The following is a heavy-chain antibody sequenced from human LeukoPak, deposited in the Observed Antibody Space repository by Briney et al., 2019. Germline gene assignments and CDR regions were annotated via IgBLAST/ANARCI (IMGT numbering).Heavy chain of an antibody. V-gene: IGHV2-5*01. D-gene: IGHD3-3*01. Sequence: SGPTLVKPTPTLTLTFTFSGFSRSTSGVGVGWIRQPPGKALERLTLIYWNDDKRYSPSLKSRLTITKDTSKNQVVLTMTNMDPVDTATYYCAHTSKRSGGSSTFDYWGQGTLVTVSS. CDR1: GFSRSTSGVG. CDR3: AHTSKRSGGSSTFDY. CDR2: IYWNDDK. J-gene: IGHJ4*02.